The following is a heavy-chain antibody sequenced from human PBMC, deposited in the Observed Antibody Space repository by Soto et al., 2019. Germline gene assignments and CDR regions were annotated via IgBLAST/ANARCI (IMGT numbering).Heavy chain of an antibody. V-gene: IGHV1-58*01. D-gene: IGHD3-16*01. CDR1: GFTFSNSA. Sequence: QMQVLQTGPVVKKPGTSVTLSCKTSGFTFSNSAVQWVRQARGQRLEWMGRIVVGSGKTDFAQKFQARVTMTRDMSMRTVYMDLTSLRSDDTAVYYCSAEVVGRGLVWGQGSLVFVSS. CDR3: SAEVVGRGLV. CDR2: IVVGSGKT. J-gene: IGHJ4*02.